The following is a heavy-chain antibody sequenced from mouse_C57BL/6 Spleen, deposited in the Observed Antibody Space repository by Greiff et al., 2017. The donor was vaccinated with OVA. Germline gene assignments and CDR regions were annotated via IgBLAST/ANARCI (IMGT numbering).Heavy chain of an antibody. Sequence: QVQLQQSGPELVKPGASVKISCKASGYAFSSSWMNWVKQRPGKGLEWIGRIYPGDGDTNYNGKFKGKATLTADKSSSTAYMQLSSLTSEDSAVYFCARSKGMDYWGQGTSVTVSS. J-gene: IGHJ4*01. CDR3: ARSKGMDY. CDR1: GYAFSSSW. V-gene: IGHV1-82*01. CDR2: IYPGDGDT.